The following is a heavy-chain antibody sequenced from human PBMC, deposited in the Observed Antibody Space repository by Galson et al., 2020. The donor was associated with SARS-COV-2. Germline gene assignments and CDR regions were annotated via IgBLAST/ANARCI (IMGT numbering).Heavy chain of an antibody. J-gene: IGHJ6*03. CDR3: ARGVNGVFYYYYMDV. CDR2: ISGRGGTT. V-gene: IGHV3-23*01. CDR1: GFTFAHYT. Sequence: GGSLRLSCAASGFTFAHYTMSWVRQAPGKGLEWVAAISGRGGTTNYADSVKGRFTISRDNSKNTVYLEMNSLRADDTAVYYCARGVNGVFYYYYMDVWGKGTTVTVSS. D-gene: IGHD4-17*01.